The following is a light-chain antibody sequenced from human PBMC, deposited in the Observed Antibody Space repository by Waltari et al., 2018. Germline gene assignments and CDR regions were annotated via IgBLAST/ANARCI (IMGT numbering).Light chain of an antibody. J-gene: IGLJ3*02. Sequence: KAPKLLIYEDSERPSGVSNRFSGSKSGDTASLTISGLQPEDESFYYCCSYTNSYTLVFGGGTKVTV. CDR2: EDS. CDR3: CSYTNSYTLV. V-gene: IGLV2-23*01.